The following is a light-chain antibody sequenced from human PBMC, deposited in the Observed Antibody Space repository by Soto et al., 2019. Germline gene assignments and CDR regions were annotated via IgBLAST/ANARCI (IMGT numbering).Light chain of an antibody. V-gene: IGLV2-14*03. CDR1: SSDVGGYNY. CDR3: SSYTDSSTLNYV. CDR2: DIN. J-gene: IGLJ1*01. Sequence: QSVLTQPASVSGSPGQSITISCTGTSSDVGGYNYVSWYQQHPGKAPKLMIFDINNRPSGVSSRFSSSKSGNTASLTISGLQAEDEADYYCSSYTDSSTLNYVFGTGTKVTVL.